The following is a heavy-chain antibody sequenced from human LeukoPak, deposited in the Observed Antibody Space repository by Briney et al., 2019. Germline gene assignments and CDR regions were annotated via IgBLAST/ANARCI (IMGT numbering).Heavy chain of an antibody. D-gene: IGHD2-2*01. CDR2: ISSSGSTI. V-gene: IGHV3-48*02. CDR3: AGGPTSSDYFDY. CDR1: GFTFSSYS. J-gene: IGHJ4*02. Sequence: HPGGSLRLSCAASGFTFSSYSMNWVRQAPGKGLEWVSYISSSGSTIYYADSVKGRFTISRDNAKNSLCLQMDSLRDEDTAVYYCAGGPTSSDYFDYWGQGTLVTVSS.